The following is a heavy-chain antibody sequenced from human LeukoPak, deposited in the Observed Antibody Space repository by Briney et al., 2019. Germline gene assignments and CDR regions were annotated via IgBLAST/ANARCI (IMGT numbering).Heavy chain of an antibody. CDR1: NYPFTRYG. J-gene: IGHJ4*02. D-gene: IGHD3-10*01. CDR2: INPNSGGT. CDR3: ARERYYSSGNYNNRIDY. V-gene: IGHV1-2*02. Sequence: ASVKVSCKASNYPFTRYGISWVRQAPGQGLEWMGWINPNSGGTNYAQKFQGRVTMTRDTSISTAYMELSRLRSDDTALYYCARERYYSSGNYNNRIDYWGQGTLVTVSS.